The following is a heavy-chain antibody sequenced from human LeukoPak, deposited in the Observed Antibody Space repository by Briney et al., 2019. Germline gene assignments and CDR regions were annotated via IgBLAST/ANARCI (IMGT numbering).Heavy chain of an antibody. Sequence: SVKVSCKASGGTFSSYAISWVRQAPGQGLECMGGIIPMFASANYAQKFQGRVTITADKSTSTAYMELSSLRSDDTAVYYCARGGYPHTTKYMDVWGKGTTVTVSS. CDR1: GGTFSSYA. CDR3: ARGGYPHTTKYMDV. CDR2: IIPMFASA. V-gene: IGHV1-69*06. D-gene: IGHD2/OR15-2a*01. J-gene: IGHJ6*03.